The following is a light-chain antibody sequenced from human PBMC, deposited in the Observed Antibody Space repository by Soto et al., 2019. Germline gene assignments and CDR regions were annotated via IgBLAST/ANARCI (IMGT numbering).Light chain of an antibody. CDR2: SAS. CDR3: VHHYSVPRT. CDR1: QGLGNA. Sequence: DIQMTQSPSSLSASVGDRVTITCRASQGLGNALGWYQQKPGKAPERLIYSASSLQSGIPSRFSRSASGTEFILTITSLQPEDFATYDGVHHYSVPRTIGQGTEV. V-gene: IGKV1-17*01. J-gene: IGKJ1*01.